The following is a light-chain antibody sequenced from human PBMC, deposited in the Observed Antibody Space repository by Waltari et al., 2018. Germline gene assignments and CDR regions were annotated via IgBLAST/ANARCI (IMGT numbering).Light chain of an antibody. Sequence: DIQMTQSPFPLSASVGDRVTITCRASQGIKNYLAWFQQKPGEAPKSLIYAASSLQSGVPSKFGRSGSGTDYSLTISSLQPEDFATYCCLQYNAYPLTFGGGTKVEIK. J-gene: IGKJ4*01. CDR2: AAS. CDR1: QGIKNY. CDR3: LQYNAYPLT. V-gene: IGKV1-16*02.